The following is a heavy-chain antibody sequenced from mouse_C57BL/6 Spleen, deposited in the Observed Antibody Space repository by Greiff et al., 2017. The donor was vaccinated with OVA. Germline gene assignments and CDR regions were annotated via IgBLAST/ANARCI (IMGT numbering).Heavy chain of an antibody. J-gene: IGHJ4*01. CDR2: IDPNSGGT. CDR3: ALRLRRGGGTAMDY. Sequence: QVQLQQPGAELVKPGASVKLSCKASGYTFTSYWMHWVKQRPGRGLAWIGRIDPNSGGTKYNEKIKSKATLTVDKPSSTAYLQRSSVTSEDSAVYDCALRLRRGGGTAMDYWGQGTSVTVSS. V-gene: IGHV1-72*01. D-gene: IGHD2-4*01. CDR1: GYTFTSYW.